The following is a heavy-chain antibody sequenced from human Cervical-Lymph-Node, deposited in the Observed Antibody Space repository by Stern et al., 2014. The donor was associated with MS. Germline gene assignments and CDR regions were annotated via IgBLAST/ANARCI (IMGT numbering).Heavy chain of an antibody. Sequence: VQLEESGPGLVKPSQTPSLTCTVSGGSIRSGDHYWSWIRQPPGKGLEWIGYIYQSGSPYYNPSLKSRVSISMDRSKNQFSLRLTSVTAADTAVYYCAREVVVAAAPHLVRGWFDPWGQGTLVTVSS. CDR2: IYQSGSP. V-gene: IGHV4-30-4*01. D-gene: IGHD2-15*01. CDR3: AREVVVAAAPHLVRGWFDP. CDR1: GGSIRSGDHY. J-gene: IGHJ5*02.